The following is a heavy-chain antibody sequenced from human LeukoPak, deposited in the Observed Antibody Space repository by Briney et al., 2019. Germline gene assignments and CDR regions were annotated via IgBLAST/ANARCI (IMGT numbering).Heavy chain of an antibody. Sequence: GESLQISCQGSGYTFTTSWIGWVRPMPGKGLEWMAIIYPSDSDTTYSPSFQGQVTISADKSINTAYLQWSSLQASDTAMYYCARLYGRYFDYWGQGTLVTVSS. V-gene: IGHV5-51*01. CDR3: ARLYGRYFDY. CDR1: GYTFTTSW. D-gene: IGHD2-8*01. CDR2: IYPSDSDT. J-gene: IGHJ4*02.